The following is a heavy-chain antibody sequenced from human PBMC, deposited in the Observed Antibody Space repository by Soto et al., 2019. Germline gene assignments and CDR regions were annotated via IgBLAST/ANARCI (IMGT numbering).Heavy chain of an antibody. D-gene: IGHD2-15*01. CDR1: GGSVNSGDSY. J-gene: IGHJ4*02. CDR3: ARDAPGVATY. Sequence: QVQLQESGPGLVRPSQTLSLTCTVSGGSVNSGDSYWNWIRQHPEKGLEWIGYINYRGSTFYNPSLKSRIIISVDTSQNQFALSLSSVTAADTAVYYCARDAPGVATYCGEGTLVTVSS. V-gene: IGHV4-31*03. CDR2: INYRGST.